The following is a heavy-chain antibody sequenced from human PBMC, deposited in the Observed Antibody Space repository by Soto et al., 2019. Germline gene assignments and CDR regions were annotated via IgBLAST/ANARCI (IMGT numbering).Heavy chain of an antibody. D-gene: IGHD1-1*01. Sequence: QVHLLQSGAEVKKPGASVTVSCKASGYTFTSYGITWVRQAPGHGLEWMGWISADNGNTGYAQKLQGRVIVTRDTPTSTAYMELRSLISDDTAVYSCARGRYGDYWGQGALVSVSS. CDR1: GYTFTSYG. V-gene: IGHV1-18*01. J-gene: IGHJ4*02. CDR3: ARGRYGDY. CDR2: ISADNGNT.